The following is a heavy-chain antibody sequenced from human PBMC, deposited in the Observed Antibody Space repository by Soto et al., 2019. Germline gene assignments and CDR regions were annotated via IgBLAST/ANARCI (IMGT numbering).Heavy chain of an antibody. D-gene: IGHD4-17*01. CDR1: GFTFSSYA. Sequence: HPGGSLRLSCAASGFTFSSYAMSWVRQAPGKGLEWVSAISGSGGSTYYADSVKGRFTISRDNSKNTLYLQMNSLRAEDTAVYYCAKGTLYMTTVTTFDYWGQGTLVTVSS. V-gene: IGHV3-23*01. CDR3: AKGTLYMTTVTTFDY. J-gene: IGHJ4*02. CDR2: ISGSGGST.